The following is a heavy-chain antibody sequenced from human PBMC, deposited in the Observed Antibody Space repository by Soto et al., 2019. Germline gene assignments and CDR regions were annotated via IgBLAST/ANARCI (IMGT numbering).Heavy chain of an antibody. CDR3: ARGGLTYAFDI. V-gene: IGHV4-31*03. CDR1: GGSISSGGYY. J-gene: IGHJ3*02. Sequence: PSETLSLTCTVSGGSISSGGYYWSWIRQHPGKGLEWIGYIYYSGSTYYNPSLKSRVTISVDTSKNQFSLKLSSVTAADTAVYYCARGGLTYAFDIWGQGTMVTVSS. D-gene: IGHD2-21*02. CDR2: IYYSGST.